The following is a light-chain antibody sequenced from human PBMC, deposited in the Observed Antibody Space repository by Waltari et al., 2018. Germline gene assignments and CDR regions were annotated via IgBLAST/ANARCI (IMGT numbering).Light chain of an antibody. CDR2: GH. CDR1: SYNVGKYA. V-gene: IGLV1-36*01. CDR3: STWDSTLSAVV. J-gene: IGLJ2*01. Sequence: QSALTQEASVSGTVGQKVTLPCTGDSYNVGKYAVGWYQQSAHGAPKTVLFGHSLPSGIPDRFSGSKSGTTASLTISGLQPEDEADCYCSTWDSTLSAVVFGGGTKVTVL.